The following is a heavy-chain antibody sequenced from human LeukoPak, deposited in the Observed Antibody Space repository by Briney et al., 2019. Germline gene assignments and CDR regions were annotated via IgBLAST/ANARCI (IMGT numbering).Heavy chain of an antibody. Sequence: GGSLRLSCAASGFTFSSYGMHWVRQAPGKGLEWVAVISYDGSNKYYADSVKGRFTISRDNSKNTLYLQMNSLRAEDTAVYYCAKDITYYYDSSGPDYWGQGTLVTVSS. CDR3: AKDITYYYDSSGPDY. D-gene: IGHD3-22*01. J-gene: IGHJ4*02. CDR2: ISYDGSNK. CDR1: GFTFSSYG. V-gene: IGHV3-30*18.